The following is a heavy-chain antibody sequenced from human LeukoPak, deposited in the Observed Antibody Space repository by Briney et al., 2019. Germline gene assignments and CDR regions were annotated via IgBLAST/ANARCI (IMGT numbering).Heavy chain of an antibody. D-gene: IGHD1-1*01. CDR1: GGSINTYY. CDR3: ARRGVKTTRFDY. J-gene: IGHJ4*02. V-gene: IGHV4-59*01. Sequence: SETLSLTCTVSGGSINTYYWSWIRQPPGKGLEWIGYLYNSGTTNYNPSLKSRVSISGDTSKNQFSLKLISVTAADIAVYYCARRGVKTTRFDYWGQGILVTVSS. CDR2: LYNSGTT.